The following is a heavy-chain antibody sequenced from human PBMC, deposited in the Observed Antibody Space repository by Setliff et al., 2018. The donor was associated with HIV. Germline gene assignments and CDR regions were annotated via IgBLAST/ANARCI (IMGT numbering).Heavy chain of an antibody. CDR1: GVSFNDYY. CDR3: ARAAAGNTGPFDL. Sequence: SETLSLTCAVFGVSFNDYYWSWIRQPPGKGLEWIGSIYHTGSTYYNPSLKSRVTTSVNTSKNQLYLKLTSVTASDTAVYYCARAAAGNTGPFDLWGQGTLVTVSS. J-gene: IGHJ4*02. V-gene: IGHV4-34*10. D-gene: IGHD4-17*01. CDR2: IYHTGST.